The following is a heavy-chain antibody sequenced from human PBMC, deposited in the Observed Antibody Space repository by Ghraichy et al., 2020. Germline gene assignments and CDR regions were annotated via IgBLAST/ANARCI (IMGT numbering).Heavy chain of an antibody. Sequence: SQTLSLTCTVSGGSISSYYWSWIRQPPGKGLEWIGYIYSSGSTNYNPSLKSRVTISVDTSKNQFSLRLSSVTAADTAVYYCARHLRISHSSSWPDYGMDVWGQGTTVTVSS. CDR2: IYSSGST. V-gene: IGHV4-4*09. CDR1: GGSISSYY. CDR3: ARHLRISHSSSWPDYGMDV. J-gene: IGHJ6*02. D-gene: IGHD6-13*01.